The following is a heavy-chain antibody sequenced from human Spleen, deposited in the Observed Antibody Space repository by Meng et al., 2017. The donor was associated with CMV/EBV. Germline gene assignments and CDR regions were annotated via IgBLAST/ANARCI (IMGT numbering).Heavy chain of an antibody. CDR2: IRSKAYGGTT. Sequence: GESLKISCTASGFTFGDYAMNWVRQAPGKGLEWVGFIRSKAYGGTTEYAASVKGRFTISRDDSKSIAYLQMNSLKTEDTAVYYCTRGAYFDYWGQGTLVTVSS. CDR3: TRGAYFDY. J-gene: IGHJ4*02. CDR1: GFTFGDYA. V-gene: IGHV3-49*04.